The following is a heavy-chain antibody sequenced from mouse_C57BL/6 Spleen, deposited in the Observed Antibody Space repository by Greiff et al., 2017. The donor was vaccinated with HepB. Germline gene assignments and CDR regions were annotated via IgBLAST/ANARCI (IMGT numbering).Heavy chain of an antibody. D-gene: IGHD1-1*01. V-gene: IGHV14-3*01. CDR3: ARNYYGSYWYFDV. CDR1: GFNIKNTY. Sequence: EVKLVESVAELVRPGASVKLSCTASGFNIKNTYMHWVKQRPEQGLEWIGRIDPANGNTKYAPKFQGKATITADTSSNTAYLQLSSLTSEDTAIYYCARNYYGSYWYFDVWGTGTTVTVSS. CDR2: IDPANGNT. J-gene: IGHJ1*03.